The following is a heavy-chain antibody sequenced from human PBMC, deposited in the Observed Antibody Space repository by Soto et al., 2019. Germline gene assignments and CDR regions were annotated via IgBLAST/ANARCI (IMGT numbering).Heavy chain of an antibody. V-gene: IGHV3-53*01. J-gene: IGHJ4*02. CDR2: IYSGGST. CDR3: ARATAMGYVYDY. CDR1: RFTVSSXY. D-gene: IGHD5-18*01. Sequence: LXXSCAASRFTVSSXYLSWVRQSPGKGLEWVSVIYSGGSTYYADSVKGRFTISRDNYKNTLYLQMNSLRAEDTAVYYCARATAMGYVYDYWGQGTLGTVSS.